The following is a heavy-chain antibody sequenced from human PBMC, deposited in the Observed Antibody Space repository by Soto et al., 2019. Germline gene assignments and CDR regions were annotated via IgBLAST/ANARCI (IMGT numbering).Heavy chain of an antibody. V-gene: IGHV4-31*03. CDR2: IYYSGST. J-gene: IGHJ5*02. D-gene: IGHD2-15*01. Sequence: TLSLTCTVSGGSISSGGYYWSWIRQHPGKGLEWIGYIYYSGSTYYNPSLKSRVTISVDTSKNQFSLKLSSVTAADTAVYYCARVRAVVVAAAPSNWFDPWGQGTLVTVSS. CDR3: ARVRAVVVAAAPSNWFDP. CDR1: GGSISSGGYY.